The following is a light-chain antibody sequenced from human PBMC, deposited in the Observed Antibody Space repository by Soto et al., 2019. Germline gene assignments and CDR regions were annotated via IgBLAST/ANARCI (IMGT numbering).Light chain of an antibody. CDR1: SGHRSYA. J-gene: IGLJ2*01. V-gene: IGLV4-69*01. CDR3: QTWGTGIHVV. Sequence: QSVLTQSPSASASLGASVKLTCTLSSGHRSYAIAWHQQQPEKGPRYLMKVNSDGSHSKGDGIPDRFSGSSSGAERYLTISSLQSEDEADYYCQTWGTGIHVVFGGGTKLTVL. CDR2: VNSDGSH.